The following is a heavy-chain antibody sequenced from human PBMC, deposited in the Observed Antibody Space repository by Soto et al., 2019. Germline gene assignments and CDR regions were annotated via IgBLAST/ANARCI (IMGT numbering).Heavy chain of an antibody. CDR2: IKQDGSEK. V-gene: IGHV3-7*01. CDR3: AREVPHSGSDYFDY. D-gene: IGHD5-12*01. Sequence: GGSLRLSCAASGFTFSSYWMSWVRQAPGKGLEWVANIKQDGSEKYYVDSVKGRFTISRDNAKNSLYLQMNSLRAEDTAVYYCAREVPHSGSDYFDYWGQGTLVTVSS. CDR1: GFTFSSYW. J-gene: IGHJ4*02.